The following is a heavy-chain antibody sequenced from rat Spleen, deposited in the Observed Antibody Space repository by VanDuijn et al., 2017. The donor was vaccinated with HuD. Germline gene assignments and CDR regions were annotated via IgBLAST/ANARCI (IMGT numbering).Heavy chain of an antibody. CDR3: TTGDYGYTRLFAY. V-gene: IGHV5-29*01. D-gene: IGHD1-9*01. CDR2: ISYDGSGT. Sequence: EVQLVESGGGLVQPGRSMKLSCAASGFTFSNYGMAWVRQAPTKGLEWVATISYDGSGTYYPDSVKGRFSISRDDAKSTLYLQMDVLRSEDTATYYCTTGDYGYTRLFAYWGQGTLVTVSS. J-gene: IGHJ3*01. CDR1: GFTFSNYG.